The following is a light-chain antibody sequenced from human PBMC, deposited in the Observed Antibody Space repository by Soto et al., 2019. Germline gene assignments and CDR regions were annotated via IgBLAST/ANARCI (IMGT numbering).Light chain of an antibody. CDR2: DSH. V-gene: IGLV1-51*01. CDR3: GTWDSSLSAAV. Sequence: QSALTQPPSVSGSPGQSVTISCTGSSGDFGDHQLVSWYQQPPGTAPKLLIYDSHKRPSGIPDRFSGSRSGTSATLGITGLQTGDEADYYCGTWDSSLSAAVFGGGTQLTVL. CDR1: SGDFGDHQL. J-gene: IGLJ3*02.